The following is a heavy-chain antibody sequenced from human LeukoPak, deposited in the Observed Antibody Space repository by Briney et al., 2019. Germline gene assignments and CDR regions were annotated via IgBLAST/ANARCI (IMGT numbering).Heavy chain of an antibody. CDR1: GFTFSSYW. D-gene: IGHD7-27*01. J-gene: IGHJ4*02. CDR2: IKEDGSEK. CDR3: TKRGRDWGPFDY. Sequence: GGSLRLSCVASGFTFSSYWMSWVRQAPGKGLEWVANIKEDGSEKNYVDSVRGRFTISRDNAKNSVYLQMTSLRDEDTAVYYCTKRGRDWGPFDYWGQGTLVTVSS. V-gene: IGHV3-7*03.